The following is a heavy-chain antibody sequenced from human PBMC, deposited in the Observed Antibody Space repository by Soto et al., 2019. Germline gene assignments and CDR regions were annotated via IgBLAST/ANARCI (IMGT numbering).Heavy chain of an antibody. J-gene: IGHJ4*02. CDR2: IRAYNGET. CDR1: GYNFMRYD. CDR3: ARGGKYSGAFVP. V-gene: IGHV1-18*04. Sequence: QVQLVQSGAEVKKPGASVKASCKASGYNFMRYDMSWVRQAPGQGLEWMGWIRAYNGETDSAQKFQGRVTLTTDTYTRTAYMELRRLRSDDTAVYYCARGGKYSGAFVPWGQGTLVTVSS. D-gene: IGHD1-26*01.